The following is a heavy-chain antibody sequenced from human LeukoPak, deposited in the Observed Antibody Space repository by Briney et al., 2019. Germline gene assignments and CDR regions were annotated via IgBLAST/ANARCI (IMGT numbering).Heavy chain of an antibody. V-gene: IGHV3-53*01. J-gene: IGHJ1*01. D-gene: IGHD2-15*01. CDR2: IYSGGST. Sequence: TGGSLRLSCAASGFTVSSNYVSWVRQAPGKGLEWVSVIYSGGSTYYADSVKGRFTISRDNSKNTLYLQMNSLRAEDTAVYYCARDPLSGYFQHWGQGTLVTVSS. CDR3: ARDPLSGYFQH. CDR1: GFTVSSNY.